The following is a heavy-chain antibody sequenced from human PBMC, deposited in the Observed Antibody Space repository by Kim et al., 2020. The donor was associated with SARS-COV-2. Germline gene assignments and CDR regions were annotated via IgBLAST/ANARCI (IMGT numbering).Heavy chain of an antibody. V-gene: IGHV5-10-1*01. Sequence: GESLKISCKGSGYSFTSYWISWVRQMPGKGLEWMGRIDPSDSYTNYSPSFQGHVTISADKSISTAYLQWSSLKASDTAMYYCARHPTWVDYDSSGYSLYYDYWGQGTLVTVSS. CDR3: ARHPTWVDYDSSGYSLYYDY. CDR2: IDPSDSYT. CDR1: GYSFTSYW. J-gene: IGHJ4*02. D-gene: IGHD3-22*01.